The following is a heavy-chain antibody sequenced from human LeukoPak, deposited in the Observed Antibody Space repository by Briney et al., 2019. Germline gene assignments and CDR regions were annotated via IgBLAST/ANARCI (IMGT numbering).Heavy chain of an antibody. V-gene: IGHV4-39*01. CDR1: GGSISINSYY. Sequence: SETLSLTCTVSGGSISINSYYWGWIRQPPGKGLEWIGSIYYSGTTYYNSSLRSRVTISVDTSKNQFSLKLSSVTAADTAVYYCARHVDLQWLVRVWSWFDPWGQGTLVTVSS. CDR2: IYYSGTT. J-gene: IGHJ5*02. D-gene: IGHD6-19*01. CDR3: ARHVDLQWLVRVWSWFDP.